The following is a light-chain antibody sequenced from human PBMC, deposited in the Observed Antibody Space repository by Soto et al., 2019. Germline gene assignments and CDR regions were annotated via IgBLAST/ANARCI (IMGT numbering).Light chain of an antibody. CDR1: QSVSHF. CDR3: QQFNSYWWT. J-gene: IGKJ1*01. CDR2: KAS. Sequence: DIQMTQSPSTLSASVGERVTNTCRASQSVSHFLAWYQQKPGKAPKLLIYKASTLESGVPARFSGSGSGTEFTLTISSLQPDDFGTYYCQQFNSYWWTFGQGTKLEIK. V-gene: IGKV1-5*03.